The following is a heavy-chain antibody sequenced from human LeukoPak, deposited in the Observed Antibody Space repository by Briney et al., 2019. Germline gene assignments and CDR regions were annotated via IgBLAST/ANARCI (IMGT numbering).Heavy chain of an antibody. D-gene: IGHD2/OR15-2a*01. J-gene: IGHJ5*02. CDR3: ARDLFSAGGDLEYSWFDP. V-gene: IGHV3-30*04. CDR2: ISYNGTNK. Sequence: GGSLRLSCAASGFNLRSYAMHWVRQAPGKGLEWVAVISYNGTNKYYADSVKGRFTISRDNSKNTLYLQMHSLRAEDTAVYYCARDLFSAGGDLEYSWFDPWGQGSLVIVSS. CDR1: GFNLRSYA.